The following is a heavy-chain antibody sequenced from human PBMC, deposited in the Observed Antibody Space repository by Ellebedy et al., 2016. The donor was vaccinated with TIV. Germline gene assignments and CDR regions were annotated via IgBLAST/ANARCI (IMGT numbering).Heavy chain of an antibody. Sequence: GSLRLSCAVSGYSISSGSYWGWIRQPPGKGLEWIGSIYHSGSTYYNPSLKRRVTISMDTSRNQFSLRLTSVTATDTAVYYCATFRNLDGFDIWGQGKMVTVSS. CDR1: GYSISSGSY. V-gene: IGHV4-38-2*01. CDR2: IYHSGST. CDR3: ATFRNLDGFDI. J-gene: IGHJ3*02. D-gene: IGHD2/OR15-2a*01.